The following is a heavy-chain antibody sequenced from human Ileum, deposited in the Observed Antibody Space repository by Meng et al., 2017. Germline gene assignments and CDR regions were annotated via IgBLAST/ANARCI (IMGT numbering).Heavy chain of an antibody. CDR3: ARNYDLVWGSSYAWYYYGMDV. CDR1: GYTFTGYY. D-gene: IGHD3-16*01. CDR2: INPNGGGT. J-gene: IGHJ6*02. Sequence: ASVKVSCKTSGYTFTGYYMHWVRQAPGQGLEWMGRINPNGGGTKYAQKFQGRVTLTRDTSSSTAYMELSRLTSDDTAAYYCARNYDLVWGSSYAWYYYGMDVWGQGTTVTVSS. V-gene: IGHV1-2*06.